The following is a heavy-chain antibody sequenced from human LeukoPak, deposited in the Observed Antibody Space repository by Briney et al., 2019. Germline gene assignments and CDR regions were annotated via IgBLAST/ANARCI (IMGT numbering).Heavy chain of an antibody. D-gene: IGHD6-19*01. CDR1: GGSMSGYY. V-gene: IGHV4-4*07. CDR3: ARGSSGSTKRYYFDS. CDR2: LYSSGDT. J-gene: IGHJ4*02. Sequence: SETLSLTCTVSGGSMSGYYWNWVRQPADRGLEWIGRLYSSGDTYYNPSLKSRLTMYTSKNQFSLKLRSVTAADTAVYYCARGSSGSTKRYYFDSWGQGALVTVPS.